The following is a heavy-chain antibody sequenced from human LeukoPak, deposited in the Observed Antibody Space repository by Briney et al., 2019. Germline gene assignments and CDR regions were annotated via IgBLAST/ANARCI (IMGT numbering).Heavy chain of an antibody. D-gene: IGHD3-9*01. V-gene: IGHV4-59*01. J-gene: IGHJ4*02. CDR3: ARAEYFDWYRIDY. CDR1: GGSFSGYY. Sequence: SETLSLTCAVLGGSFSGYYWSWIRQPPGKGLEWIGYIYYSGSTNYNPSLKSRVTISVDTSKNQFSLKLSSVTAADTAVYYCARAEYFDWYRIDYWGQGTLVTVSS. CDR2: IYYSGST.